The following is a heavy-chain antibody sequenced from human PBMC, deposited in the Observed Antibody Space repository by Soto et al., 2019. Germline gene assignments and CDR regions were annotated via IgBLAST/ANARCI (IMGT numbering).Heavy chain of an antibody. J-gene: IGHJ4*02. D-gene: IGHD1-26*01. CDR2: VYYSGRA. V-gene: IGHV4-39*01. CDR1: GGSISSNGYY. Sequence: QLQLQESGPGLVKPSETLSLTCTVSGGSISSNGYYWGWIRQPPGKGLEWIGSVYYSGRANYNPSLTSRLTMSVDTSKNPFPLKLISVTAADTSVYYCARRPKRGSYSWCFDYWGQGTLVTVSS. CDR3: ARRPKRGSYSWCFDY.